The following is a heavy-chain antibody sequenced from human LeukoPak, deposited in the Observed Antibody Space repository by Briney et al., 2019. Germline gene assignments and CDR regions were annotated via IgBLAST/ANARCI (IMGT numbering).Heavy chain of an antibody. J-gene: IGHJ5*02. CDR2: IYPGDSDT. CDR3: ARRESSSWYGGWFDP. D-gene: IGHD6-13*01. CDR1: GYIFTSYW. Sequence: GESLKISCKGSGYIFTSYWIGWVRPMPGKGLEWMGIIYPGDSDTRYSPSFQGQVTISADKSISTAYLQWSSLKASDTAMYYCARRESSSWYGGWFDPWGQGTLVTVSS. V-gene: IGHV5-51*01.